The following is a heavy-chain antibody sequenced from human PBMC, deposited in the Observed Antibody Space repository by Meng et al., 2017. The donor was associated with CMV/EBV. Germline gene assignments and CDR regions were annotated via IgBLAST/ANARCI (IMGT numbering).Heavy chain of an antibody. CDR2: INPSGGST. CDR3: ARDRIVVVPGMDV. CDR1: GYTFTSYY. V-gene: IGHV1-46*01. J-gene: IGHJ6*02. Sequence: ASVKVSCKASGYTFTSYYMPWVRQAPGQGLEWMGIINPSGGSTSYAQKFQGRVTMTRDTSTSTVYMELSSLRSEDTAVYYCARDRIVVVPGMDVWGQGTTVTVSS. D-gene: IGHD2-2*01.